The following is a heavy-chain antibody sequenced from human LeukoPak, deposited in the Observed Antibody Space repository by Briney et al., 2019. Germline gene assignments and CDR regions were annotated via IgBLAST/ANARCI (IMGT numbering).Heavy chain of an antibody. J-gene: IGHJ4*02. V-gene: IGHV3-23*01. CDR3: AKEAGTTGTSCFDY. Sequence: PGGSLRLSCAASGFTFSSNAMTWVRQAPGKGLEWVSAISATGTYYADTVKGRFTISRDNSRNTLYLQMNSLRAEDTAIYYCAKEAGTTGTSCFDYWGQGTLVTVSS. D-gene: IGHD1-1*01. CDR1: GFTFSSNA. CDR2: ISATGT.